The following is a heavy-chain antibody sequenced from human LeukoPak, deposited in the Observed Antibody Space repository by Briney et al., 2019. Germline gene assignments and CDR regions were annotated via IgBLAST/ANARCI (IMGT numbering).Heavy chain of an antibody. V-gene: IGHV3-23*01. CDR2: ISGSGGST. D-gene: IGHD3-10*01. CDR3: AKTPDFGERWFDP. J-gene: IGHJ5*02. Sequence: GVALRLSCAASGLSFSSYGMSLLGQAPGQGLEGVSAISGSGGSTYYADSVKGRFTISRDNSKNTLYLQMNSLRAEDTAVYYCAKTPDFGERWFDPWGQGTLVTVSS. CDR1: GLSFSSYG.